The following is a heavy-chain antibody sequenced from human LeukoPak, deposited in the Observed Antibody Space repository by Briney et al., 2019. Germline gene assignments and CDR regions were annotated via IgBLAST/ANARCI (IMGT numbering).Heavy chain of an antibody. Sequence: SETLSLTCTVSGGSISSYYWSWIRQPPGKGLEWIGYIYYSGSTNYNPSLKSRVTISVDTSKNQFSLKLSSVTAADTAVYYCARSYSYGNWFDPWGQGTLVTVSS. D-gene: IGHD5-18*01. CDR1: GGSISSYY. CDR2: IYYSGST. V-gene: IGHV4-59*01. J-gene: IGHJ5*02. CDR3: ARSYSYGNWFDP.